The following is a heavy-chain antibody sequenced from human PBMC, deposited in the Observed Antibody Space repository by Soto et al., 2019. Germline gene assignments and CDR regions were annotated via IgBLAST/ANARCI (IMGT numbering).Heavy chain of an antibody. CDR2: IYWNDDK. Sequence: SGPTLVNPTQTLTLTCTFSGFSLSTSGVGVGWIRQPPGKALEWLALIYWNDDKRYSPSLKSRLTITKDTSKNQVVLTMTNMDPVDTATYYCAHRPQKGFWSGYGGEYFQHWGQGTLVTVSS. CDR3: AHRPQKGFWSGYGGEYFQH. J-gene: IGHJ1*01. CDR1: GFSLSTSGVG. D-gene: IGHD3-3*01. V-gene: IGHV2-5*01.